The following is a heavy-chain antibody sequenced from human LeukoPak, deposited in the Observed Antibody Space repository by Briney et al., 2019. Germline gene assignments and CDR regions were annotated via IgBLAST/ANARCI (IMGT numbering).Heavy chain of an antibody. V-gene: IGHV4-61*02. J-gene: IGHJ4*02. D-gene: IGHD2-2*01. CDR1: GGSISSGSYY. CDR2: IYTSGST. Sequence: TSETLSLTCTVSGGSISSGSYYWSWIRQPAGKGLEWIGRIYTSGSTNYNPSLKSRVTISVDTSKNQFSLKLSSVTAADTAVYYCARAPRVVPAEGFDYWGQGTLVTVSS. CDR3: ARAPRVVPAEGFDY.